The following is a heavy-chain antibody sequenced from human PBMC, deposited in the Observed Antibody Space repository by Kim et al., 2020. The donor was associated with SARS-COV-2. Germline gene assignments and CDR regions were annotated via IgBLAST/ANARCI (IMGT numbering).Heavy chain of an antibody. Sequence: ASVKVSCKASGYTFTGYYMHWVRQAPGQGLEWMGWINPNSGGTNYAQKFQGRVTMTRDTSISTAYMELSRLRSDDTAVYYCARAPLGLELRGPFDYWGQGTLVTVSS. V-gene: IGHV1-2*02. J-gene: IGHJ4*02. CDR2: INPNSGGT. D-gene: IGHD1-7*01. CDR3: ARAPLGLELRGPFDY. CDR1: GYTFTGYY.